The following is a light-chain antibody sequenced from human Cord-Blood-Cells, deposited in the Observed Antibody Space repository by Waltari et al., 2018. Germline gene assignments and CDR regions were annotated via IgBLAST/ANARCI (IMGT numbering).Light chain of an antibody. V-gene: IGKV3-20*01. CDR3: QQYGSSPPYS. Sequence: EIVLTQSPGTPSLSPGERATLSCRASQRVSSSYLAWYQQKPGQAPRLLIYGASSRATGIPDRFSGSGSGTDFTLTISRLEPEDFAVYYCQQYGSSPPYSFGQGTKLEIK. J-gene: IGKJ2*03. CDR2: GAS. CDR1: QRVSSSY.